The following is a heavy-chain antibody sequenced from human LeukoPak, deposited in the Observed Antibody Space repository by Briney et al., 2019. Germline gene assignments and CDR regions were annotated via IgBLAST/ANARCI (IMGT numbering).Heavy chain of an antibody. D-gene: IGHD3/OR15-3a*01. CDR1: GFTFSSYC. Sequence: GGSLRLSCAASGFTFSSYCMHWVRQAPGQGLEWVANIKQDGSEKYYVDSVKGRFTISRDNAKNSLYLQMNSLRAEDTAVYYCARSRTGIYYDYWGQGTLVTVPS. CDR3: ARSRTGIYYDY. J-gene: IGHJ4*02. CDR2: IKQDGSEK. V-gene: IGHV3-7*01.